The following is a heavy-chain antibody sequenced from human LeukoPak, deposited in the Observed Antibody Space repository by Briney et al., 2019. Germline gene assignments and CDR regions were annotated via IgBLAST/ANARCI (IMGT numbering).Heavy chain of an antibody. Sequence: GGSLRLSCAASGLTFDDYAMQWVRQAPGKGLEWVSGISWNSGSIGYADSVKGRFTISRDNAKNSLYLQMNSLRAEDTALYYCAKDTDDLYYYGMDVWGQGTTVTVSS. V-gene: IGHV3-9*01. CDR3: AKDTDDLYYYGMDV. J-gene: IGHJ6*02. CDR1: GLTFDDYA. CDR2: ISWNSGSI. D-gene: IGHD3-3*01.